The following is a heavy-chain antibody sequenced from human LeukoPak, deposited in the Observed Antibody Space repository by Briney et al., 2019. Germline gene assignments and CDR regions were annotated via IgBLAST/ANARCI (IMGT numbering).Heavy chain of an antibody. Sequence: GGSLRLSCADSGFTFSRNVVQWVRPAPGKGLERVALILDVGNNKFYADSVKDLFTISRDNSMNTLYLQMNSLSGEDAAVYYCTKDPNPLDDFWSGYKWGPGTLVTVSS. CDR3: TKDPNPLDDFWSGYK. CDR2: ILDVGNNK. CDR1: GFTFSRNV. D-gene: IGHD3-3*01. V-gene: IGHV3-30*01. J-gene: IGHJ4*02.